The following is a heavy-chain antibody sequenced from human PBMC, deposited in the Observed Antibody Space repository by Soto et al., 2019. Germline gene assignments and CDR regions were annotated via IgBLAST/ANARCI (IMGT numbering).Heavy chain of an antibody. CDR2: IYYSGST. J-gene: IGHJ6*02. V-gene: IGHV4-39*01. Sequence: SETLSLTCTFSVGSISSSSYYCGWIRQPPWKGLEWIGSIYYSGSTYYNPSLKSRVTISVDTSKNQFSLKLSSVTAADTAVYYCPRRSSNYGMDLWGQGTTGNVS. D-gene: IGHD6-13*01. CDR3: PRRSSNYGMDL. CDR1: VGSISSSSYY.